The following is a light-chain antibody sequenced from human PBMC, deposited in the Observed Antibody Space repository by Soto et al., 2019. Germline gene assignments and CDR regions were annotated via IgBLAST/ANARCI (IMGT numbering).Light chain of an antibody. V-gene: IGLV1-44*01. J-gene: IGLJ2*01. CDR3: AAWDDSLNGVV. Sequence: QSVLTQTPSASGPPGQRVTISCSGSSSNIGRNTVTWYQQLPGTAPKLLIYNNNQRPSGVPDRFSGSKSGTSASLAISGLQSEDEADYYCAAWDDSLNGVVFGGGTTLTVL. CDR1: SSNIGRNT. CDR2: NNN.